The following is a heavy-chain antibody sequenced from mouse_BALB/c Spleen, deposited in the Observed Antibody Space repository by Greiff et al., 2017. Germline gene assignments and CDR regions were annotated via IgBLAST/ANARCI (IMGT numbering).Heavy chain of an antibody. V-gene: IGHV5-17*02. J-gene: IGHJ3*01. CDR2: ISSGSSTI. D-gene: IGHD1-2*01. Sequence: EVKVVESGGGLVQPGGSRKLSCAASGFTFSSFGMHWVRQAPEKGLEWVAYISSGSSTIYYADTVKGRFTISRDNPKNTLFLQMTSLRSEDTAMYYCARFGNYYGSWGQGTLVTVSA. CDR1: GFTFSSFG. CDR3: ARFGNYYGS.